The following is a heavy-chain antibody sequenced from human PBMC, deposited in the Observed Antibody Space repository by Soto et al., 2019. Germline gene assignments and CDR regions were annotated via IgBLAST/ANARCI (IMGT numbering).Heavy chain of an antibody. CDR1: GFTFDDYG. CDR3: ARVTPLLAAAGAFDY. CDR2: INWNGGST. Sequence: GGSLRFSCAASGFTFDDYGMGWVRQAPGKGLEWVSGINWNGGSTGYADSVKGRFTISRDNAKNSLYLQMNSLRAEDTALYYCARVTPLLAAAGAFDYWGQGTLVTVSS. V-gene: IGHV3-20*04. J-gene: IGHJ4*02. D-gene: IGHD6-13*01.